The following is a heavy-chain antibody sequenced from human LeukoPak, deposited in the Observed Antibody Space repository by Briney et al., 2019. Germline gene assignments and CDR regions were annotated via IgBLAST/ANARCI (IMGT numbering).Heavy chain of an antibody. CDR2: INPSGGST. J-gene: IGHJ6*03. Sequence: ASVKVSCKGSGYTFTSYYMHWVRQAPGQGLERMGIINPSGGSTSYAQKFQGRVTMTRDTSTSTVYMELSSLRSEDTAVYYCARDLAIFGVVIIPSYYMDVWGKGTTVTVSS. CDR3: ARDLAIFGVVIIPSYYMDV. D-gene: IGHD3-3*01. V-gene: IGHV1-46*01. CDR1: GYTFTSYY.